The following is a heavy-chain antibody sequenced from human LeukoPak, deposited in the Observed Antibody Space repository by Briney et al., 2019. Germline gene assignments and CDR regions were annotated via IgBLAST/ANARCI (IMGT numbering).Heavy chain of an antibody. CDR1: GFTFSSYS. CDR2: ISSSSSYI. J-gene: IGHJ4*02. D-gene: IGHD3-22*01. CDR3: ARGPYYYDSSGYGLFDY. V-gene: IGHV3-21*01. Sequence: PGGSLRLSCAASGFTFSSYSMNWVRQAPGKGLEWVSSISSSSSYIYYADSVKGRFTISRDNAKNSLYLQMNSLRAEDTAVYYCARGPYYYDSSGYGLFDYWGQGTLVTVSS.